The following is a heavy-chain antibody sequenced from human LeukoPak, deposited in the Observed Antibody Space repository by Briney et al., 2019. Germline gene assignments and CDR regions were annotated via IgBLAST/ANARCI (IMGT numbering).Heavy chain of an antibody. V-gene: IGHV4-59*12. J-gene: IGHJ4*02. D-gene: IGHD1-26*01. CDR1: GGSISSYY. CDR2: IYYSGST. Sequence: PSETLSLTCTVSGGSISSYYWSWIRQPPGKGLEWIGYIYYSGSTNYNPSLKSRVTMSVDTSKNQFSLKLSSVTAADTAVYYCARGNIVGAAYFDYWGQGTLVTVSS. CDR3: ARGNIVGAAYFDY.